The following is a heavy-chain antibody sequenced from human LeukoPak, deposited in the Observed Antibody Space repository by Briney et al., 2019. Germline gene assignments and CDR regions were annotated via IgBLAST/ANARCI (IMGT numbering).Heavy chain of an antibody. J-gene: IGHJ4*02. Sequence: PGGSLRLSCAASGFTFSGSAMHWVRQASGKGLEWVGRIRSKADSYATAYAASVKGRFTISRDDSKNTAYLQMNSLKTEDTAVYYCTRLVRGAHDYWGQGTLVTVSS. CDR1: GFTFSGSA. CDR2: IRSKADSYAT. D-gene: IGHD1-26*01. CDR3: TRLVRGAHDY. V-gene: IGHV3-73*01.